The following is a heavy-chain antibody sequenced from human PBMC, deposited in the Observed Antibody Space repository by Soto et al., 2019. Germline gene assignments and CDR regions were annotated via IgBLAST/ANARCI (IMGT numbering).Heavy chain of an antibody. D-gene: IGHD1-26*01. CDR1: GGTFSSYA. CDR2: IIPIFGTA. V-gene: IGHV1-69*12. J-gene: IGHJ6*02. CDR3: AKSSVAHYGMDV. Sequence: QVQLVQSGAEVKKPGSSVKVSCKASGGTFSSYAISWVRQAPGEGLEWMGGIIPIFGTANYAQKFQGRVRITADESTSTAYMELSSLRSEDTAVYYCAKSSVAHYGMDVWGQGTTVTVSS.